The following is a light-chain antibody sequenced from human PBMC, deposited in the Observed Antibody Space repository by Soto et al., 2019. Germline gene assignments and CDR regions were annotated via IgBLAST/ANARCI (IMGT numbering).Light chain of an antibody. CDR1: QSVSTK. Sequence: ETVMTQSPATLSLSPGERATLSCRASQSVSTKLVWYQQKPGQAPRFLIYGASTRATGIPARFRGSGSGTEFTLTIDSLQSEDFAVYHCQQYNDWPPAFGGGTKVGIK. J-gene: IGKJ4*01. CDR2: GAS. CDR3: QQYNDWPPA. V-gene: IGKV3-15*01.